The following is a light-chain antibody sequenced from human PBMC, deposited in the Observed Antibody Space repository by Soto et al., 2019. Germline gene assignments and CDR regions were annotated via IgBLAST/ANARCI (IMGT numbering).Light chain of an antibody. CDR1: QSVGTN. CDR3: QEYNTWSTWP. Sequence: EIVMTQSPATLSVSPGERATLSCRASQSVGTNLAWYQQKPGQARRLLIYGASTRATGIPARFSGSGSGTELTLTISSLQSEDSAVYSSQEYNTWSTWPYGLGTKVEV. V-gene: IGKV3-15*01. J-gene: IGKJ1*01. CDR2: GAS.